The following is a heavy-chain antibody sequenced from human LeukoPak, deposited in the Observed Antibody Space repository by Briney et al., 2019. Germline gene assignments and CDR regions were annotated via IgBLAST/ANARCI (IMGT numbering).Heavy chain of an antibody. CDR1: GFTFSDYS. CDR2: ISFTSSFV. J-gene: IGHJ4*02. D-gene: IGHD3-10*01. CDR3: ASERLVVRGITGYFDY. Sequence: GGSLRLSCAPSGFTFSDYSMNWVRGAPGRGLECVSSISFTSSFVYYADSVKGRFTISRDNAKNTLYLQMNRLRAEDTAVYYCASERLVVRGITGYFDYWGQGTLVTVSS. V-gene: IGHV3-21*01.